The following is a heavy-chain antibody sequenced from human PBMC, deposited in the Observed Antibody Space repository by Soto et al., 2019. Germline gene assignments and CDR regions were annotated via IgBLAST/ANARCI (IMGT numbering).Heavy chain of an antibody. V-gene: IGHV3-9*01. J-gene: IGHJ4*02. CDR3: AKDSGIAAAGIGY. D-gene: IGHD6-13*01. CDR2: ISWNSGSI. Sequence: EVQLVESGGGLVQPGRSLRLSCAASGFTFDDYAMHWVRQAPGKGLEWVSAISWNSGSIGYVDYVKGRFTISRDNAKNSLYLQMNSLRTEDTALYYCAKDSGIAAAGIGYWGQGTLVTVSS. CDR1: GFTFDDYA.